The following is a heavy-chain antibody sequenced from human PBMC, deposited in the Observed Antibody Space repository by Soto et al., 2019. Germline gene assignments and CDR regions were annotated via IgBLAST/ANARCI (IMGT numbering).Heavy chain of an antibody. CDR3: AKPHREGYSTAFFHH. J-gene: IGHJ4*02. CDR2: ISGSGGGT. V-gene: IGHV3-23*01. Sequence: EVQVLESGGGLVQPGGSLRLSCAASEFTFSTSAMSWVRQAPGKGLEWVSGISGSGGGTYYADSVKGRFTISRDNSKNTVYLQMNSLRAEDTAVYYCAKPHREGYSTAFFHHWGQGTLVTVSS. CDR1: EFTFSTSA. D-gene: IGHD4-4*01.